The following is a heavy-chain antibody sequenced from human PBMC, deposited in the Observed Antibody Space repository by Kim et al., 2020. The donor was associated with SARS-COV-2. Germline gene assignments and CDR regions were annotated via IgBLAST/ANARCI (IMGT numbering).Heavy chain of an antibody. J-gene: IGHJ4*02. Sequence: SETLSLTCTVSGGSISSCYWSWIRQPPGKGLEWIGYIYYSGSTNYNPSLKSRVTISVDTSKNQFSLKLSSVTAADTAVYYCARARSITIFGVVIIDYWGQGTLVTVSS. D-gene: IGHD3-3*01. CDR1: GGSISSCY. CDR3: ARARSITIFGVVIIDY. CDR2: IYYSGST. V-gene: IGHV4-59*01.